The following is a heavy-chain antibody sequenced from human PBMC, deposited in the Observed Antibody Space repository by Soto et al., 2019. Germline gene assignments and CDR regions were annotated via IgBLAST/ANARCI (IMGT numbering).Heavy chain of an antibody. CDR2: IIPIFGTA. V-gene: IGHV1-69*13. Sequence: ASVKVSCKASGGTFSSYAISWVRQAPGQGLEWMGGIIPIFGTANYAQKFQGRVTITADESTSTAYMELSSLRSEDTAVYYCARNNGSDYYDSSGYYLSYYYGMDVWGQGTTVTVSS. CDR1: GGTFSSYA. D-gene: IGHD3-22*01. J-gene: IGHJ6*02. CDR3: ARNNGSDYYDSSGYYLSYYYGMDV.